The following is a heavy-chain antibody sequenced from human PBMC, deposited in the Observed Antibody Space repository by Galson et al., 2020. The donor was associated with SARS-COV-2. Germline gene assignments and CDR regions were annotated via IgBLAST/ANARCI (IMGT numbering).Heavy chain of an antibody. CDR3: ARREGAGGAVLTY. V-gene: IGHV5-51*01. CDR2: LFPGDSDS. Sequence: GGSLKISCRGSGYPFTSNWIAWVRQMPGKGLEWMWLLFPGDSDSRYSPSFQGQVTFSADKSINTAYLQWSSLKASDTAMYYCARREGAGGAVLTYWGQGTLVTVSS. CDR1: GYPFTSNW. J-gene: IGHJ4*02. D-gene: IGHD1-26*01.